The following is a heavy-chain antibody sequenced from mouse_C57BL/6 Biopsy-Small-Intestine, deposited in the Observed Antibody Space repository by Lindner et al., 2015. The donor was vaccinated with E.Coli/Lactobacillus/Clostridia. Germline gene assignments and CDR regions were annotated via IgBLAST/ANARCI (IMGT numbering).Heavy chain of an antibody. CDR1: GYSITSGYD. CDR3: VRGYYGSTYGYFFDS. CDR2: IGYSGST. J-gene: IGHJ2*01. Sequence: VQLQESGPGMVKPSQSLSLTCTVTGYSITSGYDWHWIRHFPGNKLEWMGYIGYSGSTNFNPSLKSRISITHDTSKNHFFLKLNSVTTEDTATYYCVRGYYGSTYGYFFDSWGQGTTLTVSS. V-gene: IGHV3-1*01. D-gene: IGHD1-1*01.